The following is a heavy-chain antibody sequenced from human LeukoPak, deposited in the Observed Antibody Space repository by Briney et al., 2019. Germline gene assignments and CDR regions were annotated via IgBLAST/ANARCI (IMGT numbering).Heavy chain of an antibody. CDR3: ARGRHTAMVPFDY. J-gene: IGHJ4*02. CDR1: GGSFSGYY. D-gene: IGHD5-18*01. CDR2: INHSGST. V-gene: IGHV4-34*01. Sequence: PSETLSLTCAVYGGSFSGYYWSWIRQPPGKGLEWIGEINHSGSTNYNPSLKSRVTISVDTSKNQFSLRLSSVTAADTAVFYCARGRHTAMVPFDYWGQGTLVTVSS.